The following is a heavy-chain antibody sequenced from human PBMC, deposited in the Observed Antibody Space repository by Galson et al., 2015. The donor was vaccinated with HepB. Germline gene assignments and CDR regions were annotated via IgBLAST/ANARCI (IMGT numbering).Heavy chain of an antibody. D-gene: IGHD2-2*01. CDR2: RSFDGTNK. CDR1: GLTFSSYH. Sequence: SLGLSGAASGLTFSSYHMHWVRQAPGKGLEWVAIRSFDGTNKHYADSVRGRFTISRDNSKYTFFLQMNSLRAEDTGVYYCARGGHMVAPSAMPAYWGQGTLVTVSS. V-gene: IGHV3-30-3*01. CDR3: ARGGHMVAPSAMPAY. J-gene: IGHJ1*01.